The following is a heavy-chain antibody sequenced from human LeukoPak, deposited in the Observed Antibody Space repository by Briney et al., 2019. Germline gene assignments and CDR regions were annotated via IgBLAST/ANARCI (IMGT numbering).Heavy chain of an antibody. CDR1: GFTFSSYG. CDR3: AKDLVLWFGELFGGFDY. CDR2: ISYDGSNK. J-gene: IGHJ4*02. V-gene: IGHV3-30*18. Sequence: PGRSLRLSCAASGFTFSSYGMHWVREAPGKGLEWVAVISYDGSNKYYADSVKGRFTISRDNSKNTLYLQMNSLRAEDTAVYYCAKDLVLWFGELFGGFDYWGQGTLVTVSS. D-gene: IGHD3-10*01.